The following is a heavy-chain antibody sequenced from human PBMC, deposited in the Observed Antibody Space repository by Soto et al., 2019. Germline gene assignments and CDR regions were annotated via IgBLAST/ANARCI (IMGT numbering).Heavy chain of an antibody. CDR2: VTGSGSST. CDR3: AKDRATVAAPADY. D-gene: IGHD6-13*01. Sequence: PGGSLRLSCAASGFTFSSYAMNWVRLAPGKGLEWVSGVTGSGSSTYYADSVKGRFTISRDNSKNTLFLQMNSLRAEDTAVYYSAKDRATVAAPADYWGQGTLVTVSS. J-gene: IGHJ4*02. CDR1: GFTFSSYA. V-gene: IGHV3-23*01.